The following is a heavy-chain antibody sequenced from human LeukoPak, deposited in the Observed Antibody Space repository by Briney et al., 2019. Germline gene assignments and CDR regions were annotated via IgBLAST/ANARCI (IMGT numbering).Heavy chain of an antibody. Sequence: ASVKVSCKASGYTFTSYYMHWVRQAPGQGLEWMGIINPSDGSTNCAQKFQGRVTMTRDRSRSTVYLELSSLRSEDTAVYYCTRPKDSGSHLFLFDYWGQGTLVTVSS. V-gene: IGHV1-46*01. CDR1: GYTFTSYY. J-gene: IGHJ4*02. D-gene: IGHD1-26*01. CDR2: INPSDGST. CDR3: TRPKDSGSHLFLFDY.